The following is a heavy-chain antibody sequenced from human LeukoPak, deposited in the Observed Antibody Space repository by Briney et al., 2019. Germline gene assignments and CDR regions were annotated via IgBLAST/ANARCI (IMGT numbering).Heavy chain of an antibody. CDR3: ARGNYDYYDH. J-gene: IGHJ4*02. Sequence: PSETLSLTCAVYGGSFSGYHWSWIRQPPGKGLEWIGEINHSGSTNYNPSLKSRVTISVDTSKNQFSLKVSSVTAADTAVYYCARGNYDYYDHWGQGTPVTVSS. CDR2: INHSGST. D-gene: IGHD1-7*01. V-gene: IGHV4-34*01. CDR1: GGSFSGYH.